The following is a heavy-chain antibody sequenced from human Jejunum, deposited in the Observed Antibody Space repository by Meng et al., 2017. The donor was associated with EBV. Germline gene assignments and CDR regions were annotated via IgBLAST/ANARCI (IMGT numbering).Heavy chain of an antibody. CDR3: ARLGGYASGTYYPIDP. V-gene: IGHV4-34*01. Sequence: QVELRQWGAGLLKPSGTLSLTLAVYGGSFSDYYWTWSRQPPGKGLEWIGEINHGGGAIYNPSLKSRVTISVDTSKNQFSLKLSSVTAADTAVYYCARLGGYASGTYYPIDPWGQGTLVTVSS. D-gene: IGHD3-10*01. CDR1: GGSFSDYY. CDR2: INHGGGA. J-gene: IGHJ5*02.